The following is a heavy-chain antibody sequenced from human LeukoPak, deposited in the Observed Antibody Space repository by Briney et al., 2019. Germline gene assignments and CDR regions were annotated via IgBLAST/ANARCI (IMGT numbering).Heavy chain of an antibody. CDR2: INHSGST. CDR3: ARGDYVWGSYRYTPFDY. V-gene: IGHV4-34*01. Sequence: SETLSLTCAVYGGSFSGYYWSWIRQPPGKGLEWIGEINHSGSTNYNPSLKSRVTISVDTSKNQFSPKLSSVTAADTAVYYCARGDYVWGSYRYTPFDYWGQGTLVTVSS. CDR1: GGSFSGYY. D-gene: IGHD3-16*02. J-gene: IGHJ4*02.